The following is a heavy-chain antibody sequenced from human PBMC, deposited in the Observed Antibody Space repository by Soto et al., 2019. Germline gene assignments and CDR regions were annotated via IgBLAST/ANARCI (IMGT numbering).Heavy chain of an antibody. J-gene: IGHJ5*02. CDR3: ARVWELIGWFDP. V-gene: IGHV4-4*02. Sequence: SETLSLTCAVSGGSISSSNWWSWVRQPPGKGLEWIGEIYHSGSTNYNPSLKGRVTISVDKSKNQFSLKLSSVTAADTAVYYCARVWELIGWFDPWGQGTLVTVSS. D-gene: IGHD1-26*01. CDR2: IYHSGST. CDR1: GGSISSSNW.